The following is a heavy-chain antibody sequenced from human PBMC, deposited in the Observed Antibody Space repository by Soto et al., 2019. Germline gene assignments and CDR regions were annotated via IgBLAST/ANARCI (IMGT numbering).Heavy chain of an antibody. J-gene: IGHJ5*02. D-gene: IGHD6-13*01. CDR3: ARSSVHIAAAGRLDL. Sequence: PGGSLRLSCAASGFTFSSYAMHWVRQAPGKGLEWVAVISSDGATKYVADSLKGRFTISRDNFESTMSLQMNNLRPEDTALYYCARSSVHIAAAGRLDLWGPGTLVTVSS. CDR1: GFTFSSYA. CDR2: ISSDGATK. V-gene: IGHV3-30*14.